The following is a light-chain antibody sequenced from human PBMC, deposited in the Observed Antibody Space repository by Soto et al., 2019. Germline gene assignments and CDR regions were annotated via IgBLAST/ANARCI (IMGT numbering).Light chain of an antibody. J-gene: IGKJ5*01. V-gene: IGKV3-20*01. CDR1: QRVSSSY. CDR3: QQYGSLPIT. Sequence: EIVLTQSPGTLSLSPGERATLSCRASQRVSSSYLAWYQQRPGQAPRLLIYVASNRATGTPDRFSGSGSGTDFTLTISRLEPEDFAVYYCQQYGSLPITFGRGTRLEIK. CDR2: VAS.